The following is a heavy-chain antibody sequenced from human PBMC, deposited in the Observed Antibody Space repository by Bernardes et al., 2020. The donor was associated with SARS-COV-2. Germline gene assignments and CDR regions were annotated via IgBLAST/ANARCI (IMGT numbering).Heavy chain of an antibody. CDR2: INHSGDT. CDR1: GVSFSGYF. J-gene: IGHJ6*02. V-gene: IGHV4-34*01. D-gene: IGHD6-6*01. CDR3: ARGGIGDRLAN. Sequence: SETLSLTCAVYGVSFSGYFWTWLRQPPGKGLEWIGEINHSGDTSYNPSLKSRVTILVDTSKNQLSLKLTSVTAADTAVYYCARGGIGDRLANWGQGTTVTVSS.